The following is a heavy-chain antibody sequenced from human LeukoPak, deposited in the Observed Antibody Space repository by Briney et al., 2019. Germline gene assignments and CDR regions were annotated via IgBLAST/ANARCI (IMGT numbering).Heavy chain of an antibody. V-gene: IGHV3-9*01. CDR3: AKDGGDGYNWKPSGFDY. J-gene: IGHJ4*02. CDR2: ISWNSGSI. D-gene: IGHD5-24*01. Sequence: GGSLRLSCAASGFTFDDYAMHWVRQAPGKGLEWVSGISWNSGSIGYADSVKGRFTISRDNAKNSLYLPMNSLRAEDTALYYCAKDGGDGYNWKPSGFDYWGQGTLVTVSS. CDR1: GFTFDDYA.